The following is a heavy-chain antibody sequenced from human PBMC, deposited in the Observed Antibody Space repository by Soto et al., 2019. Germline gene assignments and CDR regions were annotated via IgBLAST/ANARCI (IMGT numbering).Heavy chain of an antibody. CDR3: VRSSGWTGDY. CDR2: IKEDGTEI. Sequence: GGSLRLSCVASGFTFSSHWMNWVRQVPGKGLEWVANIKEDGTEINYVDSVKGRFAISRDNAKNSLYLQMNSLRVDDTAVYHCVRSSGWTGDYWGQGILVTVS. J-gene: IGHJ4*02. CDR1: GFTFSSHW. D-gene: IGHD3-10*01. V-gene: IGHV3-7*04.